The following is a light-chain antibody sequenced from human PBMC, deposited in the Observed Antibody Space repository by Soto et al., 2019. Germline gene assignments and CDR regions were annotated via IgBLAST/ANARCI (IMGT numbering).Light chain of an antibody. V-gene: IGKV1D-12*01. Sequence: IQMTQSPSSVSASVGDRVTISCRPCQDIAGCLAWYQHKPGRAPELLIHAASSLQSGVPSRFSGSGSGTDFTLTINSLQPEDFAVYYCQQYNNWPPTWTFGQGTKVDIK. J-gene: IGKJ1*01. CDR2: AAS. CDR1: QDIAGC. CDR3: QQYNNWPPTWT.